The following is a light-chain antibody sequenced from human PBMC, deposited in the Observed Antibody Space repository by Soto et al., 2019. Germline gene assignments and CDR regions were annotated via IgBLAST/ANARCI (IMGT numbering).Light chain of an antibody. CDR3: GAWDDSLSAYV. CDR1: SSNIGNNY. V-gene: IGLV1-47*02. CDR2: TNN. Sequence: QAVVTQPPSASGTPGQSVAISCSGSSSNIGNNYVYWYHQLPGTAPKLLIYTNNQRPSGVPDRFSGSKSGTSASLAISGLRPEDEADYYCGAWDDSLSAYVFGPGTQLTVL. J-gene: IGLJ1*01.